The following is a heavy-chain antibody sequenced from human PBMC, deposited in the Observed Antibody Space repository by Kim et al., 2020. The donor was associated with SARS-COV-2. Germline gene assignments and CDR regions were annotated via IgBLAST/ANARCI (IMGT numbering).Heavy chain of an antibody. D-gene: IGHD2-15*01. CDR1: GFTFSSYS. CDR2: ISSSSSTI. J-gene: IGHJ6*02. V-gene: IGHV3-48*02. CDR3: ARDRVGDCSGGSCYLVVIGYYYYYGMDV. Sequence: GGSLRLSCAASGFTFSSYSMNWVRQAPGKGLEWVSYISSSSSTIYYADSVKGRFTISRDNAKNSLYLQMNSLRDEDTAVYYCARDRVGDCSGGSCYLVVIGYYYYYGMDVWGQGTTVTVSS.